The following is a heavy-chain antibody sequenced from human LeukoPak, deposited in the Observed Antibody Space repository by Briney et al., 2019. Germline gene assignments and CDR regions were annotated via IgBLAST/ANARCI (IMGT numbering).Heavy chain of an antibody. D-gene: IGHD3-22*01. CDR3: ARGRLKYYYDSSGYQKLYYFDY. CDR1: GGSFSGYY. Sequence: SETLSLTCAVYGGSFSGYYWSWIRQPPGKGLEWIGEINHSGSTNYNPSLKSRVTISVDTSKNQFSLKLSSVTAADTAVYYCARGRLKYYYDSSGYQKLYYFDYWGQGTLVTVSS. CDR2: INHSGST. V-gene: IGHV4-34*01. J-gene: IGHJ4*02.